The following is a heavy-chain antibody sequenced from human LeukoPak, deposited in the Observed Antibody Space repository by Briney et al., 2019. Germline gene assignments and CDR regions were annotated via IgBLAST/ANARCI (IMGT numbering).Heavy chain of an antibody. CDR2: ISTSSSYI. Sequence: GGSLRLSCAASGFTFSSYSMNWVRQAPGKGLEWVSFISTSSSYIYYADSVKGRFTISRDNAKKSVYLQMNSLRAEDTAVYYCARGGSSWYYFDYWGQGTLVTVSS. V-gene: IGHV3-21*01. J-gene: IGHJ4*02. CDR3: ARGGSSWYYFDY. CDR1: GFTFSSYS. D-gene: IGHD6-13*01.